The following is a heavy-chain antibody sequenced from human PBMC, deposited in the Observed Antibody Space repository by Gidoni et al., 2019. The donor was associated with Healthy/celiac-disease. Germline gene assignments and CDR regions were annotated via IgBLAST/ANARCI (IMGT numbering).Heavy chain of an antibody. V-gene: IGHV3-9*01. J-gene: IGHJ5*01. CDR1: GLTCDDSA. CDR2: IRWNSGNI. CDR3: AKGINWGLSVFDF. Sequence: EVQLVESGGGLVQPGRSLRLSWAASGLTCDDSALHWVRQAPGKGLEWFSRIRWNSGNICFADSVKGPFTISKDHAQHSLYLQMNGLRAEDTALYYCAKGINWGLSVFDFWGQGTLVTVSS. D-gene: IGHD7-27*01.